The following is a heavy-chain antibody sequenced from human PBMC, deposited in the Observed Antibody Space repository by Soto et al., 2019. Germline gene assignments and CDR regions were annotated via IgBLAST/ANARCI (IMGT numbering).Heavy chain of an antibody. Sequence: EVQLVESGGGLVKPGGSLRLSCAASGFTFANAWMNWVRQTPGNGLEWVGRIKGKTTGGTTDYPTPVKGTFTISRDDSKNPLYLHLNSLQTEDTAVYYCTAGLLRSGGMDVWGQGTTVTVSS. CDR2: IKGKTTGGTT. V-gene: IGHV3-15*07. CDR1: GFTFANAW. CDR3: TAGLLRSGGMDV. D-gene: IGHD3-10*01. J-gene: IGHJ6*02.